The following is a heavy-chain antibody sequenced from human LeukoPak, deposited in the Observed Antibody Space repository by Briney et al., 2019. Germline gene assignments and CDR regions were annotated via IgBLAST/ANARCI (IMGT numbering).Heavy chain of an antibody. D-gene: IGHD1-26*01. V-gene: IGHV3-74*01. CDR1: GFTFSTYW. CDR2: LSPDGSSS. J-gene: IGHJ4*02. CDR3: TRSPSLGGNYWGFDY. Sequence: GGSLRLSCAASGFTFSTYWMHWVRQAPGKGLVWVSRLSPDGSSSIYADSVKGRFTVSRDNAKNTLYLQTNSLRAGDTAVYYCTRSPSLGGNYWGFDYWGQGTLVTVSS.